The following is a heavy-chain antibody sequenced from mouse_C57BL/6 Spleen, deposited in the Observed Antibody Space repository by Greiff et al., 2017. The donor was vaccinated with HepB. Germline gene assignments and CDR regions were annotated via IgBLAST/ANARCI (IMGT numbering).Heavy chain of an antibody. CDR2: IDPSDSYT. V-gene: IGHV1-69*01. CDR3: ARRRDYGSSYDGYFDV. Sequence: QVQLQQPGAELVMPGASVKLSCKASGYTFTSYWMHWVKQRPGQGLEWIGEIDPSDSYTNYNQKFKGKSTLTVDKSSSTAYMQLSSLTSEDSAVYYCARRRDYGSSYDGYFDVWGTGTTVTVSS. D-gene: IGHD1-1*01. J-gene: IGHJ1*03. CDR1: GYTFTSYW.